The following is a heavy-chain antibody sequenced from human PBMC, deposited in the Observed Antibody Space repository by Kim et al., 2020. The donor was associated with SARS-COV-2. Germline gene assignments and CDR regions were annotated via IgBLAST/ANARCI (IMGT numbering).Heavy chain of an antibody. D-gene: IGHD3-3*01. CDR2: IYYSGST. CDR1: GGSISSSSYY. J-gene: IGHJ4*01. CDR3: ARSSILRFLEWLGRFD. V-gene: IGHV4-39*07. Sequence: SETLSLTCTVSGGSISSSSYYWGWIRQPPGKGLEWIGSIYYSGSTYYNPSLKSRVTISVDTSKNQFSLKLSSVTAADTAVYYCARSSILRFLEWLGRFD.